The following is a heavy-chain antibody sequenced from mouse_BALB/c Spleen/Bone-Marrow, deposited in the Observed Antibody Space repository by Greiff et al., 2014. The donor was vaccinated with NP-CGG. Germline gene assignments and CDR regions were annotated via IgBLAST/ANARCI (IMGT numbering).Heavy chain of an antibody. D-gene: IGHD6-2*01. J-gene: IGHJ2*01. V-gene: IGHV1-31*01. CDR2: INPYNGAT. CDR1: GYSFTGYY. CDR3: AREGGLVPAYFDY. Sequence: VQLQQSGPELVKPGASVKISCKASGYSFTGYYMHWVKQSHVKSLEWIGRINPYNGATSYNQNFKDKASLTIDKSSSTAYMGVHSLTSEDSAVYYCAREGGLVPAYFDYWGQGTTLTVSS.